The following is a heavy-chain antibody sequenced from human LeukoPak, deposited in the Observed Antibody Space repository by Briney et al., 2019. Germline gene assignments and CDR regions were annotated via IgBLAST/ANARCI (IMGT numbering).Heavy chain of an antibody. CDR1: GLSVSAYY. D-gene: IGHD6-13*01. V-gene: IGHV3-53*01. J-gene: IGHJ4*02. Sequence: QPGGSLRLSCAASGLSVSAYYMSWVRQAPGKGLEWVSVIDSGGSGGSTYYADSVKGRFTIYRDNSKNTLFLQMNSLRAEDTAVYYCASDRDSSTWSYYWGQGTLVTVSS. CDR2: IDSGGSGGST. CDR3: ASDRDSSTWSYY.